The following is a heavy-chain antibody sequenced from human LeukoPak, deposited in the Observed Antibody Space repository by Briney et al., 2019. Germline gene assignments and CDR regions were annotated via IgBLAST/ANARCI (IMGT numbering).Heavy chain of an antibody. Sequence: PSETLSLTCTVSGGSIRSSYYYWGWIRQPPGKGLEWIGSIYDSGSTYYNPSLKSRVTISVDTSKNQFSLKLSSVTAADTAVYYCARHNPSHYDFWSDPGGPRYFDYWGQGTLVTVSS. CDR1: GGSIRSSYYY. CDR2: IYDSGST. CDR3: ARHNPSHYDFWSDPGGPRYFDY. J-gene: IGHJ4*02. V-gene: IGHV4-39*01. D-gene: IGHD3-3*01.